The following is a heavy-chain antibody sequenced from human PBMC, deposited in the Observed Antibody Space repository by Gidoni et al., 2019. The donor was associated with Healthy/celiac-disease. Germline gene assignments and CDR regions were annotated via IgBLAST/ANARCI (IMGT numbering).Heavy chain of an antibody. D-gene: IGHD3-22*01. V-gene: IGHV3-49*05. Sequence: EVQLVESGGGLVKPGRSLRLSCTASGLTFGDYAMSWFRQAPGKGLGWVGFNRSKAYGGTTEYAASVKGRFTISRDDSKSIAYLQMNSLKTEDTAVYYCTRAYYYDSSGYYPLINWFDPWGQGTLVTVSS. CDR3: TRAYYYDSSGYYPLINWFDP. J-gene: IGHJ5*02. CDR2: NRSKAYGGTT. CDR1: GLTFGDYA.